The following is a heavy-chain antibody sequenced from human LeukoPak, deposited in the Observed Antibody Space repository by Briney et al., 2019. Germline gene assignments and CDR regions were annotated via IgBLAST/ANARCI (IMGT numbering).Heavy chain of an antibody. CDR1: GDSVSSNSVT. J-gene: IGHJ5*02. Sequence: QSQTLSLTRAISGDSVSSNSVTWNWIRQSPSRGLEWLGGIYYRSTWYNDYAVSVRGRITVNPDTSKNQFSLHLNSVTPEDTAVYYCARRLTQYDCFDPWGQGILVTVSS. D-gene: IGHD2-2*01. CDR3: ARRLTQYDCFDP. V-gene: IGHV6-1*01. CDR2: IYYRSTWYN.